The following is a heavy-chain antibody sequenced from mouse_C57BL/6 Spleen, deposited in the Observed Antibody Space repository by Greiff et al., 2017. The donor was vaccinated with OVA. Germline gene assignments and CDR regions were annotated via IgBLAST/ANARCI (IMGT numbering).Heavy chain of an antibody. D-gene: IGHD2-10*01. J-gene: IGHJ4*01. CDR3: ARQPPTDYYAMDY. Sequence: EVHLVESGGDLVKPGGSLKLSCAASGFTFSSYGMSWVRQTPDKRLEWVATISSGGSYTYYPDSVKGRFTISRDNAKNTLYLQMSSLKSEDTAMYYCARQPPTDYYAMDYWGQGTSVTVSS. CDR1: GFTFSSYG. V-gene: IGHV5-6*01. CDR2: ISSGGSYT.